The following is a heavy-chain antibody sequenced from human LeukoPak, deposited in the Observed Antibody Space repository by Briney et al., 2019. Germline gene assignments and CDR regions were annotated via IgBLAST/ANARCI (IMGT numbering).Heavy chain of an antibody. V-gene: IGHV4-39*07. Sequence: SENLSLTCTVSGGSISSSSNYWGWIRQPPGKGLEWIATIYYTGTTYYNPSLKSRVTISVDTSKNQFSLNLRSVTAADTAVYYCAVETTPFDYWGQGTLVTVSS. CDR3: AVETTPFDY. CDR2: IYYTGTT. CDR1: GGSISSSSNY. D-gene: IGHD1-1*01. J-gene: IGHJ4*02.